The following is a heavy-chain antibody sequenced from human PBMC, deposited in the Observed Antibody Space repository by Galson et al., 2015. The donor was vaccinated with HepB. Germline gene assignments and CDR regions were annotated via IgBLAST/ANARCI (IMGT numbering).Heavy chain of an antibody. CDR3: ARQAHRGAFDI. D-gene: IGHD3-10*01. CDR1: GGSISSSSYY. V-gene: IGHV4-39*01. CDR2: IYYSGST. Sequence: TLSLTCTVSGGSISSSSYYWGWIRQPPGKGLEWIGSIYYSGSTYYNPSLKSRVTISVDTSKNQFSLKLSSVTAADTAVYYCARQAHRGAFDIWGQGTMVTVSS. J-gene: IGHJ3*02.